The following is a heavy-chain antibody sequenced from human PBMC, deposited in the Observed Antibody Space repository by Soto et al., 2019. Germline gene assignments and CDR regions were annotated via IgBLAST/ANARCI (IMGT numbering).Heavy chain of an antibody. CDR1: GGTFSSYA. CDR3: ASPPDNAYCYGMDV. V-gene: IGHV1-69*12. D-gene: IGHD1-20*01. J-gene: IGHJ6*02. CDR2: IIPIFGTA. Sequence: QVQLVQSGAEVTKPGSSVKVSCKASGGTFSSYAISWVRQAPGQGLEWMGGIIPIFGTANYAQTLPGRVTITADESTSTAYMELSSLRSEVTAVYYCASPPDNAYCYGMDVWGQGTRVTVSS.